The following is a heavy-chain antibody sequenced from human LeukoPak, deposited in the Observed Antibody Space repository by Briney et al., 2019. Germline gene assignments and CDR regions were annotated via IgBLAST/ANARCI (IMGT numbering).Heavy chain of an antibody. CDR2: IYYSGST. J-gene: IGHJ4*02. D-gene: IGHD6-13*01. CDR1: GGSISSYY. V-gene: IGHV4-59*01. Sequence: PSGTLSLTCTVSGGSISSYYWSWIRQPPGKGLEWIGYIYYSGSTNYNPSLKSRVTISVDTSKNQFSLKLSSVTAADTAVYYCARNRGLIAAPDYWGQGTLVTVSS. CDR3: ARNRGLIAAPDY.